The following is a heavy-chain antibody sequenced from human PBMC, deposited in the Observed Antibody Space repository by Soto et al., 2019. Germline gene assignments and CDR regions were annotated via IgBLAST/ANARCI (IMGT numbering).Heavy chain of an antibody. J-gene: IGHJ5*02. Sequence: GESLKIDCKGSGYCFGMFWIGGVCHTSGKGLEYMGIIYPGDSDTKYNPSFQGQVTMSVDKSINTAYLQWRSLKASDTAIYYCVRHAFTMDRGPFDPWGQGTQVTVSS. CDR1: GYCFGMFW. D-gene: IGHD2-2*03. CDR3: VRHAFTMDRGPFDP. CDR2: IYPGDSDT. V-gene: IGHV5-51*01.